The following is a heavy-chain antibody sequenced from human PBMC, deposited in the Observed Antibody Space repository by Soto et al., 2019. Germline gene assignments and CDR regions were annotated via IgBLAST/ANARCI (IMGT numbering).Heavy chain of an antibody. CDR1: GYTFTSYA. J-gene: IGHJ6*02. D-gene: IGHD3-3*01. V-gene: IGHV1-3*01. Sequence: ASVKVSCKASGYTFTSYAMYWVRQAPGQRLEWMGWINAGNGNTKYSQKSQGRVTITRDTSASTAYMELSSLRSEDTAVYYCAREMRTRNITIFGVVIYYYYGMDVWGQGTTVTVSS. CDR2: INAGNGNT. CDR3: AREMRTRNITIFGVVIYYYYGMDV.